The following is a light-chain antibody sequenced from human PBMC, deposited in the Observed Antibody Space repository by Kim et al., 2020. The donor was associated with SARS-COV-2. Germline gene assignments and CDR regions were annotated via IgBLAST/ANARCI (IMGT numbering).Light chain of an antibody. CDR2: AAS. V-gene: IGKV1-27*01. CDR3: LKYNSAPWT. Sequence: DIQMTQSPSSLSASVGDRVTITCRASQAISSYLAWYQQKTGKGPKLLVYAASALHSGVPSRFSGSGFGTHFTLTISSLQPEDVATYYCLKYNSAPWTFGQGTKVDIK. J-gene: IGKJ1*01. CDR1: QAISSY.